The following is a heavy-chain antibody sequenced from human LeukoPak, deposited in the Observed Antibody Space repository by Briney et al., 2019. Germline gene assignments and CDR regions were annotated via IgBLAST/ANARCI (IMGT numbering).Heavy chain of an antibody. CDR1: GFTFSSYG. J-gene: IGHJ6*02. D-gene: IGHD3-3*01. CDR2: ISYDGSNK. Sequence: GRSLRLSCAASGFTFSSYGMHWVRQAPGKGLEWVAVISYDGSNKYYADSVKGRFTISRDNSKNTLYLQMNSLRAEDTAVYYCAKVLRFLEWSPPLYGMDVWGQGTTVTVSS. CDR3: AKVLRFLEWSPPLYGMDV. V-gene: IGHV3-30*18.